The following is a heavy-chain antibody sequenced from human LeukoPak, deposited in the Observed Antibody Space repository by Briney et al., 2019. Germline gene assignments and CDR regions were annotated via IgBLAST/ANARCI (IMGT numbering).Heavy chain of an antibody. CDR2: TYYRSKWYN. J-gene: IGHJ4*02. V-gene: IGHV6-1*01. CDR1: GDSVSSNSAT. D-gene: IGHD3-9*01. CDR3: ASSISNYFDY. Sequence: SQTLSLTFAISGDSVSSNSATWNWIRQSPSRGLEWLGRTYYRSKWYNDYAMSVQSRITINPDTSKNQFSLQLNSVTPEDTAVYYCASSISNYFDYWGQGTLVTVSS.